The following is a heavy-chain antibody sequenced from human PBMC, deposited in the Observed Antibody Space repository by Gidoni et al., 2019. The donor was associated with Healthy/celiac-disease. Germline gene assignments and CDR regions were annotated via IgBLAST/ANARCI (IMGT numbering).Heavy chain of an antibody. J-gene: IGHJ6*02. Sequence: QVQLVQSGAEVKKPGASVKVSCKASGYTFTGYYMHWVRQAPGQGLEWMGWINPNSGGTNYAQKFQGRVTMTRDTSISTAYMELSRLRSDDTAVYYCARDLPYYYDSSGYYGFYYYYGMDVWGQGTTVTVSS. D-gene: IGHD3-22*01. CDR1: GYTFTGYY. CDR2: INPNSGGT. CDR3: ARDLPYYYDSSGYYGFYYYYGMDV. V-gene: IGHV1-2*02.